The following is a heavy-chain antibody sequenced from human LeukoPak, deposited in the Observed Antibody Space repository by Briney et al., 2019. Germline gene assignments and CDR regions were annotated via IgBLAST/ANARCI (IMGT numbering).Heavy chain of an antibody. J-gene: IGHJ4*02. D-gene: IGHD3-10*01. CDR3: ARWFGEPPNFDY. V-gene: IGHV3-23*01. CDR2: VSGSGYDT. Sequence: GGSLRLSCGASGFPFSSFAVSWVRQASGKGLEWVSTVSGSGYDTFYTDSVKGRFSISRDNYNNRVFLQMNSLRAEDTAMYYCARWFGEPPNFDYWGQGTLVTVSS. CDR1: GFPFSSFA.